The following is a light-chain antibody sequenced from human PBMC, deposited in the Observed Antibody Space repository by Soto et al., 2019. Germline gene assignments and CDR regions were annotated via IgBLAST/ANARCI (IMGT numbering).Light chain of an antibody. CDR3: NSYGDHNNVV. Sequence: QSALTQPPSASGSPGQSVTISCTGTSSDVGGYNYVSWYQQHPGKAPKVMIYEVSKRPSGVPDRFSGSKSGNTASLTVSGLQAEDEADYYCNSYGDHNNVVFCGGTKLTVL. V-gene: IGLV2-8*01. J-gene: IGLJ2*01. CDR1: SSDVGGYNY. CDR2: EVS.